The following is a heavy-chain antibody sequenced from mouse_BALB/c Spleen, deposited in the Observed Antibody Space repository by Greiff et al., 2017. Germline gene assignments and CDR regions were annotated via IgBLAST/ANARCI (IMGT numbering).Heavy chain of an antibody. V-gene: IGHV2-9-2*01. D-gene: IGHD2-3*01. Sequence: QVQLKESGPGLVAPSQSLSITCTVSGFSLTSYDISWIRQPPGKGLEWLGVIWTGGGTNYNSAFMSRLSISKDNSKSQVFLKMNSLQTDDTAIYYCVRDGGYDGYAFAYWGQGTLVTVSA. CDR3: VRDGGYDGYAFAY. CDR2: IWTGGGT. J-gene: IGHJ3*01. CDR1: GFSLTSYD.